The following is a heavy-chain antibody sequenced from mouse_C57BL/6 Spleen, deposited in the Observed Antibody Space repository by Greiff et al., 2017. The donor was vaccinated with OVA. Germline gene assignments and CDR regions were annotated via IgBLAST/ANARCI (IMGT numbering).Heavy chain of an antibody. CDR2: IDPETGGT. CDR3: TRRGESLFDY. J-gene: IGHJ2*01. V-gene: IGHV1-15*01. Sequence: VQRVESGAELVRPGASVTLSCKASGYTFTDYEMHWVKQTPVHGLEWIGAIDPETGGTAYNQKFKGKAILTADKSSSTAYMELRSLTSEDSAVYYCTRRGESLFDYWGQGTTLTVSS. CDR1: GYTFTDYE.